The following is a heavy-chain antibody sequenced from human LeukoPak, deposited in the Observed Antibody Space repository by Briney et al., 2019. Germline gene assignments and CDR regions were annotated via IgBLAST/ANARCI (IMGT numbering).Heavy chain of an antibody. D-gene: IGHD5-12*01. J-gene: IGHJ4*02. Sequence: PSETLSLTCAVSGYSISSSYYWGWIRQPPGKGLEWIGNIYHSGSTYYNPSLKSRVTISVDTSKNQFSLKLSSVTAADTAVYYCARRVDIVATIFDYWGQGTLVTVSS. CDR3: ARRVDIVATIFDY. V-gene: IGHV4-38-2*01. CDR2: IYHSGST. CDR1: GYSISSSYY.